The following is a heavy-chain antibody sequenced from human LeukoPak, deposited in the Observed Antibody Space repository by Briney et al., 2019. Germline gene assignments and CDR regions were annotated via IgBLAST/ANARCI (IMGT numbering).Heavy chain of an antibody. D-gene: IGHD2-15*01. V-gene: IGHV3-30-3*01. CDR1: GFTFSSYA. J-gene: IGHJ4*02. CDR2: ISYDGSNK. Sequence: GGSLRLSCAASGFTFSSYAMHWVRQAPGKGLEWVAVISYDGSNKYYADSVKGRFTISRDNSKNTLYLQMNSLRAEDTAVYYCARDRFLGAASDYWGQGTLVTVSS. CDR3: ARDRFLGAASDY.